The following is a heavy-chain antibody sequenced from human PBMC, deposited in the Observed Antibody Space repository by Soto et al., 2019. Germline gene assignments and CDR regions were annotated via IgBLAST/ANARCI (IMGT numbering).Heavy chain of an antibody. V-gene: IGHV1-18*01. J-gene: IGHJ5*02. CDR3: ANPSGDCSGGSCYYWFDP. CDR1: GYTFTSYG. D-gene: IGHD2-15*01. Sequence: QVQLVQSGAEVKKPGASVKVSCKASGYTFTSYGISWVRQAPGQGLEWMGWISAYNGNTNYAQKLQGRVTMTTHTSTSTAYMELRSLRSDDTAVYYCANPSGDCSGGSCYYWFDPWGQGTLVTVSS. CDR2: ISAYNGNT.